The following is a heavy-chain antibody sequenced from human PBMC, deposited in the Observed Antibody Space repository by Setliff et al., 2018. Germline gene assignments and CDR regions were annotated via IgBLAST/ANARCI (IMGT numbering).Heavy chain of an antibody. CDR2: ISPSSSHI. J-gene: IGHJ5*02. CDR1: GFTFSTYS. D-gene: IGHD3-10*01. Sequence: PGGSLRLSCAASGFTFSTYSLIWVRQAPGTGLEWVSSISPSSSHIYYADSAEGRFTISRDNAKNSLYLQLNSLRAEDTAVYYCARLRAPGSHGLDPWGQGTLVTVSS. V-gene: IGHV3-21*01. CDR3: ARLRAPGSHGLDP.